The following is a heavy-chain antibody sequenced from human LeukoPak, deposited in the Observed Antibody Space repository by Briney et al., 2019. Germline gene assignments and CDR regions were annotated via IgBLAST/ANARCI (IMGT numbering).Heavy chain of an antibody. CDR2: IFYSGST. Sequence: SETLSLTCTVPGGSISSYYWSWIRQPPGKGLEWIGYIFYSGSTNYNPSLKSRVTISVDTSKNQFSLKLSSVTAADTAVYYCARIRSWGSYYNYYYYYMDVWGKGTTVTISS. CDR1: GGSISSYY. D-gene: IGHD1-26*01. CDR3: ARIRSWGSYYNYYYYYMDV. V-gene: IGHV4-59*01. J-gene: IGHJ6*03.